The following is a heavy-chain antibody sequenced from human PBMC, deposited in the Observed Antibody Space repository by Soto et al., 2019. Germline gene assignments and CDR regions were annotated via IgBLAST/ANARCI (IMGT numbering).Heavy chain of an antibody. J-gene: IGHJ4*02. Sequence: EVQLLESGGGLVQPGGSLRLSCAASGFTFSSYAMSWVRQAPGKGLEWVSAISGSGGSTYYADSVKGRFTISRDNSKNKLYLQMDSLRAEDTAVYYCAKDRATVTTGGDYWGQGTLVTVSS. CDR3: AKDRATVTTGGDY. D-gene: IGHD4-17*01. CDR1: GFTFSSYA. CDR2: ISGSGGST. V-gene: IGHV3-23*01.